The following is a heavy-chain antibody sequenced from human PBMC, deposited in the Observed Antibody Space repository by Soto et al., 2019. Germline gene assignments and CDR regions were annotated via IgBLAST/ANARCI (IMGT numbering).Heavy chain of an antibody. Sequence: GESLKISCKGSGYSFTSYWIGWVRQMPGKGLEWMGIIYPGDSDTRYSPSFQGQVTISADKSISTAYLQWSSLKASDTAMYYCARHGYYDSSGYYYGAVYGMDVWGQGTMVTVSS. V-gene: IGHV5-51*01. CDR3: ARHGYYDSSGYYYGAVYGMDV. J-gene: IGHJ6*02. D-gene: IGHD3-22*01. CDR2: IYPGDSDT. CDR1: GYSFTSYW.